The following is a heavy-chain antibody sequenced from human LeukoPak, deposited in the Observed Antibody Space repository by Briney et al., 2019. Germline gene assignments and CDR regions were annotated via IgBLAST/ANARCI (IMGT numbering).Heavy chain of an antibody. J-gene: IGHJ5*02. CDR1: GGSISSYY. V-gene: IGHV4-59*08. CDR3: ARALGGYYSRWFDP. Sequence: LETLSLTCTVSGGSISSYYWSWIRQPPGKGLEWIGYIYYSGSTNYNPSLKSRVTISVDTSKNQFSLKLSSVTAADTAVYYCARALGGYYSRWFDPWGQGTLVTVSS. CDR2: IYYSGST. D-gene: IGHD3-10*01.